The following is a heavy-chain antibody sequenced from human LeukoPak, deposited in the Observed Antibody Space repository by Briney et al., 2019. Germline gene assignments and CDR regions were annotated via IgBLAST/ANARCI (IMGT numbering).Heavy chain of an antibody. J-gene: IGHJ5*02. CDR1: GFTFSSYG. Sequence: GGSLRLSCAASGFTFSSYGMHWVRQAPGKGLEWVAVISYDGSNKYYADSVKGRFTISRDNSKNTLYLQMNSLRAEDTAVYYCARDDRGNWFDPWGQGTLVTVPS. V-gene: IGHV3-30*03. CDR2: ISYDGSNK. CDR3: ARDDRGNWFDP.